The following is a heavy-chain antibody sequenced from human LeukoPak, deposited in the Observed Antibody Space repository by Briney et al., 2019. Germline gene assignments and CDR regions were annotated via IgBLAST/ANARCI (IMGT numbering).Heavy chain of an antibody. D-gene: IGHD3-3*02. V-gene: IGHV3-48*02. CDR2: ISDTSYTI. CDR3: ARAFLGGDY. Sequence: PGGSLRLSCVASGFTFSTYSMNWVRQAPGKGLGWVSYISDTSYTIYYADSVKGRFTISRDNAKNSLYLQMSRLRDEDTAVYYCARAFLGGDYWGQGTLVTVSS. CDR1: GFTFSTYS. J-gene: IGHJ4*02.